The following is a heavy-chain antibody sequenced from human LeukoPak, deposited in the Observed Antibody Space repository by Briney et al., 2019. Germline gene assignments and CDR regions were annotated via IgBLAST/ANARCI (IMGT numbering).Heavy chain of an antibody. Sequence: SETLSLTCTVSGGSISSYYWSWIRQPPGKGREWSGYIYYSGSTNYNPSLKSRVTISVDTSKNQFSLKLSSVTAADTAVYYCARSYDSSGYFVSPYYFDCWGQGTLVTVSS. J-gene: IGHJ4*02. D-gene: IGHD3-22*01. V-gene: IGHV4-59*01. CDR1: GGSISSYY. CDR3: ARSYDSSGYFVSPYYFDC. CDR2: IYYSGST.